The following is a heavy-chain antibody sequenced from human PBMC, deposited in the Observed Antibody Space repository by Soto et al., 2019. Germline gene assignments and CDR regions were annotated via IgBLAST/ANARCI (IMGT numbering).Heavy chain of an antibody. CDR1: GFIFSSYV. J-gene: IGHJ3*01. CDR2: ISGNGGST. CDR3: AQGAFTIVGKDAFNV. V-gene: IGHV3-23*01. Sequence: PGGSLRLSCVGSGFIFSSYVMSWVRQAPGKGLEWVSGISGNGGSTYYAGSIKGRFTISRDNAKNTLYLQMNSLRSEDTAVYYCAQGAFTIVGKDAFNVWGQGTMVTVSS. D-gene: IGHD3-22*01.